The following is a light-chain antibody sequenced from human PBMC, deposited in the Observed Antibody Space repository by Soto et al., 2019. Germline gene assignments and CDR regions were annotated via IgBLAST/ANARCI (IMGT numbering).Light chain of an antibody. J-gene: IGKJ1*01. CDR3: QQYNSYSQT. V-gene: IGKV1-5*01. CDR1: QSISSW. Sequence: IQMTQSPSTLSASVGDRGTITCRASQSISSWLAWYQQKPGKAPKLLIYDASSLESGVPSRFSGSGSATEFTLTISSLQPDDFATYYCQQYNSYSQTFGQGTKVEIK. CDR2: DAS.